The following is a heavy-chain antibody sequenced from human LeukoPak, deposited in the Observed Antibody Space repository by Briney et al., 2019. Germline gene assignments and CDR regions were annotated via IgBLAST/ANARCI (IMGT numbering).Heavy chain of an antibody. D-gene: IGHD3-22*01. Sequence: PSETLSLTCTVSGGSISSYYWSWIRPPPGKGLEWIGYIYYSGSTNYNPSLKSRVTISVDTSKSQFSLKLSSVTAADTAVYYCARDPHYDSSGYRYWYFDLWGRGTLVTASS. CDR2: IYYSGST. CDR3: ARDPHYDSSGYRYWYFDL. V-gene: IGHV4-59*01. CDR1: GGSISSYY. J-gene: IGHJ2*01.